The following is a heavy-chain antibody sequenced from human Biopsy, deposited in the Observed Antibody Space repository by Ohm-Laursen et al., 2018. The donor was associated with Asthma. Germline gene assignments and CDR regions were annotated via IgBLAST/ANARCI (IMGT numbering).Heavy chain of an antibody. CDR1: GFAFRSYA. J-gene: IGHJ4*02. V-gene: IGHV3-30-3*01. CDR2: GGSYYDGGLK. CDR3: ARDVMEWYLPAFDF. Sequence: SLRLSCAASGFAFRSYAMHWVRQAPGKGLEWVAVGGSYYDGGLKYYADSVIGRFTVSRDDSKNTLYLQMNSLRPDDTAVYYCARDVMEWYLPAFDFWGQGTLVTVSS. D-gene: IGHD3-3*01.